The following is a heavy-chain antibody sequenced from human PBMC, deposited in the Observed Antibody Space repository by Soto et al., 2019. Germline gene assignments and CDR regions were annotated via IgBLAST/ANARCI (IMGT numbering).Heavy chain of an antibody. CDR3: ARVFEGYYYGPGSFYYFDY. V-gene: IGHV4-59*01. Sequence: PSETLSLTCTVSGGSISSYYWSWIRQPPGKGLEWIGYIYYSGSTNYNPSLKSRVTISVDTSKNQFSLKLSSVTAADTAVYYCARVFEGYYYGPGSFYYFDYWGQGTLVTVSS. J-gene: IGHJ4*02. CDR1: GGSISSYY. D-gene: IGHD3-10*01. CDR2: IYYSGST.